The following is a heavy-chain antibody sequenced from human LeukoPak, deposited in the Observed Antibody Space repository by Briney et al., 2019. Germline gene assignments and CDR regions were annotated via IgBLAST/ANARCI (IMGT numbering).Heavy chain of an antibody. J-gene: IGHJ4*02. CDR1: GFTFSSYE. CDR3: AKDSRGQLLGIDY. D-gene: IGHD5-24*01. V-gene: IGHV3-48*03. Sequence: GGSLRLSCAASGFTFSSYEMNWVRQAPGKGLEWVSYISGSGSTRYYADSVKGRFTVSRDNSKNMLYLQMNSLRAEDTAVYYCAKDSRGQLLGIDYWGQGTLVTVSS. CDR2: ISGSGSTR.